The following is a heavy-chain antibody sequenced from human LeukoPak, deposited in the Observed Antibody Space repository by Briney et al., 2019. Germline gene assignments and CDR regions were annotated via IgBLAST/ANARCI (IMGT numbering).Heavy chain of an antibody. V-gene: IGHV4-4*07. Sequence: SETLSLTCTVSGGSISSYYWSWIRQPAGKGLEWVGRIYTSGSTNYNPSLKSRVTMPVDTSKNQFSLKLSSVTAADTAVYYCAREAVNTVPNAVGAFDIWGQGTMVTVSS. D-gene: IGHD6-19*01. CDR1: GGSISSYY. CDR3: AREAVNTVPNAVGAFDI. J-gene: IGHJ3*02. CDR2: IYTSGST.